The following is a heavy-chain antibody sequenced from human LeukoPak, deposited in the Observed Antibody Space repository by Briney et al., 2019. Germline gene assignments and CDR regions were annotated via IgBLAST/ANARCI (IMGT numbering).Heavy chain of an antibody. CDR1: GFTFSDYY. V-gene: IGHV3-30-3*01. D-gene: IGHD3-3*01. Sequence: GGSLRLSCAASGFTFSDYYMNWIRQGPGKGLEWVAVISDEGHQKYYGDSVKGRFTISRDNPKNTLYLQMNSLRDDDTAVYYCARVFLERLTSGYFDNWGQGTLVTVSP. CDR2: ISDEGHQK. CDR3: ARVFLERLTSGYFDN. J-gene: IGHJ4*02.